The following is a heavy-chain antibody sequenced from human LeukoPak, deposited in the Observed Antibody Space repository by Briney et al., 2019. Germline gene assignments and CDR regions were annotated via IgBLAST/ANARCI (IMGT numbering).Heavy chain of an antibody. CDR2: ISGSGGTI. CDR3: AREPRDSDSWVDY. J-gene: IGHJ4*02. Sequence: PGGSLRLSCAASGFTFSRYSMNWVRQAPGKGLEWVSYISGSGGTILYADSVKSRCTISRDSAKNLLYLQMNNLRDEDTAVYYCAREPRDSDSWVDYWGQGTLVTVSS. CDR1: GFTFSRYS. D-gene: IGHD2-15*01. V-gene: IGHV3-48*02.